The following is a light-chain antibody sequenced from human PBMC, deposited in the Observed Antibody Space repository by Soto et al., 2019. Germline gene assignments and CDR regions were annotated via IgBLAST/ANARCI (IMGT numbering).Light chain of an antibody. Sequence: QSALTQPASVSGSPGQSITISCTGTTSDVDRYNYVSWYQQHPGKAPKLIIYDVSNRPSGVSNRFSGSKSGNTASLTISGLQAEDEADYYCNSHTSSSTYVFGTGSQLTVL. J-gene: IGLJ1*01. CDR3: NSHTSSSTYV. CDR1: TSDVDRYNY. V-gene: IGLV2-14*01. CDR2: DVS.